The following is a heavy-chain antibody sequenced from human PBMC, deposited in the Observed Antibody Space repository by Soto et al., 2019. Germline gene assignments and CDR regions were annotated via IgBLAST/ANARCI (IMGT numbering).Heavy chain of an antibody. D-gene: IGHD3-9*01. Sequence: GGSLRLSCAASGFTFSSYGMHWVRQAPGKGLEWVAVISYDGSNKYYADSVKGRFTISRDNSKNTLYLQMNSLRAEDTAVYYCAKVMALNLRYFDWLHYRDNDYWGQGTLVTVSS. V-gene: IGHV3-30*18. CDR2: ISYDGSNK. CDR1: GFTFSSYG. J-gene: IGHJ4*02. CDR3: AKVMALNLRYFDWLHYRDNDY.